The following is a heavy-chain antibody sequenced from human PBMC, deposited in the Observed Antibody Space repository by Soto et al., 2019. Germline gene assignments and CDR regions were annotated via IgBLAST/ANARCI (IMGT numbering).Heavy chain of an antibody. CDR1: GGTFSRHA. CDR3: ARDHPELLPEYGMDV. Sequence: QVQLVQSGAEVRKPGSSVKVSCKASGGTFSRHAISWVRQAPGQGLEWMGGIIPIFGTANHAQKFQGRVTIIADESTSTVYMELRILRSDDTAVYYCARDHPELLPEYGMDVWGQGTTVTVSS. J-gene: IGHJ6*02. V-gene: IGHV1-69*01. CDR2: IIPIFGTA. D-gene: IGHD1-7*01.